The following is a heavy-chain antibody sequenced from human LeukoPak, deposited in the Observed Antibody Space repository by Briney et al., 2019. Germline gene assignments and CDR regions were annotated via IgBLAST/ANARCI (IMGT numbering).Heavy chain of an antibody. Sequence: GGSLRLSCAASGFTFSSYSMNWVRQAPGKGLEGVSSISSSSSYIYYADSVKGRFTISRDNAKNSLSLQMNSLRAEDTAVYYCARDRTGVFDYWGQGTLVTVSS. J-gene: IGHJ4*02. V-gene: IGHV3-21*01. D-gene: IGHD2-8*02. CDR2: ISSSSSYI. CDR3: ARDRTGVFDY. CDR1: GFTFSSYS.